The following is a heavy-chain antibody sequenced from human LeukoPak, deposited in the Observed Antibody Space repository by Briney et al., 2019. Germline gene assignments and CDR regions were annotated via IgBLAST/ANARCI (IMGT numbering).Heavy chain of an antibody. Sequence: ASVKFSCKASGYTFTSYAISWVRQATGQGLEWMGCITAYNGNTNYAQKFKGRVTMTTDTSTSTAYMELRSLRSDDTAVYYCARLAQGIAVVDDWGQGTLVIVAS. D-gene: IGHD6-19*01. CDR2: ITAYNGNT. CDR1: GYTFTSYA. J-gene: IGHJ4*02. V-gene: IGHV1-18*04. CDR3: ARLAQGIAVVDD.